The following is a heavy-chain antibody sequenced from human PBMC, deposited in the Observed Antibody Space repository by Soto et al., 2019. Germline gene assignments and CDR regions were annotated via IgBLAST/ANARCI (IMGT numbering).Heavy chain of an antibody. CDR3: AKVQWELDSLGFFDY. CDR1: GFTFSHYG. D-gene: IGHD1-26*01. CDR2: ISYDGSKE. J-gene: IGHJ4*02. Sequence: LRLSCAVSGFTFSHYGMHWVRQAPGKGLEWVAFISYDGSKEYYADSVKGRFTISRDNSKKLLYLQMTSLRIEDTAVYSCAKVQWELDSLGFFDYWGQGTLVTVSS. V-gene: IGHV3-30*18.